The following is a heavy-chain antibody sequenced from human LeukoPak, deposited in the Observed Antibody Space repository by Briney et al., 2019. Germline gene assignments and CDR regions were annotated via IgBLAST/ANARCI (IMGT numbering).Heavy chain of an antibody. V-gene: IGHV4-59*01. J-gene: IGHJ4*02. CDR1: GGSISSYY. D-gene: IGHD3-22*01. CDR2: IYYGGST. CDR3: ARGVGYYDSSGYFHFDY. Sequence: SETLSLTCTVSGGSISSYYWSWVRQPPGRGREWVGYIYYGGSTNYNTSLKSRVAISVDTSKNQFSLKLSSVTAADTAVYYCARGVGYYDSSGYFHFDYWGQRTLVTVSS.